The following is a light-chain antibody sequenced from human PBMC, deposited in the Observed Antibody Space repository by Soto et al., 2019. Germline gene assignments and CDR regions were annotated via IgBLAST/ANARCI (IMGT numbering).Light chain of an antibody. CDR2: DAS. V-gene: IGKV1-33*01. J-gene: IGKJ1*01. CDR3: QQSYSTSWT. CDR1: QDITNF. Sequence: DIQMTQSPSSLSASVGDRVTITCQASQDITNFLNWYQQKPGKAPKVLIYDASNLKTGVPSRFSGSGSGTDFTFTISSLQPEDIATYYCQQSYSTSWTFGQGTKVDIK.